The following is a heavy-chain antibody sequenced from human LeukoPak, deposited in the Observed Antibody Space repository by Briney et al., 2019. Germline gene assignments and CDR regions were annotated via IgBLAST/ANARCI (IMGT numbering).Heavy chain of an antibody. CDR3: AKDLLGYCSGGSCYSAY. V-gene: IGHV3-23*01. CDR2: ISGSGGST. D-gene: IGHD2-15*01. J-gene: IGHJ4*02. Sequence: GGSLRLSCAASGFTLSSYAMSWVRQAPGKGLEWVSAISGSGGSTYYADSVKGRFTISRDNSKNTLYLQMNSLRAEDTAVYYCAKDLLGYCSGGSCYSAYWGQGTLVTASS. CDR1: GFTLSSYA.